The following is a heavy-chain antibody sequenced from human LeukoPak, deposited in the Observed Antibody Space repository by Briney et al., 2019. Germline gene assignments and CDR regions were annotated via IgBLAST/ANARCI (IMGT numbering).Heavy chain of an antibody. Sequence: GGSLRLSCAASGFTFSSYWMHWVRQAPGKGLVWVSRINSDGTSTSYADSVKGRFTISRDNAKDTLYLQMNSLSAEDKAVYYCARGFNAGATDYWGQGTLVTVSS. D-gene: IGHD1-26*01. J-gene: IGHJ4*02. CDR2: INSDGTST. CDR3: ARGFNAGATDY. V-gene: IGHV3-74*01. CDR1: GFTFSSYW.